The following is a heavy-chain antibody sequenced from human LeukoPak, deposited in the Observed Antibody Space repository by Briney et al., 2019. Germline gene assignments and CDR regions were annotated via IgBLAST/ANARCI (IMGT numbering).Heavy chain of an antibody. CDR3: ARVWFGELSPLDY. D-gene: IGHD3-10*01. V-gene: IGHV3-7*01. J-gene: IGHJ4*02. Sequence: GGSLRLSCAASGFIFSTYWMSWVRQAPGKGLEWVANIKQDGSEKYYVDSVKGRFTISRDNAKNSLYLQMNSLRAEDTAVYYCARVWFGELSPLDYWGQGTLVTVSS. CDR1: GFIFSTYW. CDR2: IKQDGSEK.